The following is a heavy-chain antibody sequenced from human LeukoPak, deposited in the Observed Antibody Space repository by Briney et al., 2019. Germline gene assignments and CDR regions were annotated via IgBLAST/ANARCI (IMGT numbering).Heavy chain of an antibody. J-gene: IGHJ4*02. Sequence: PGGSLRLSCAASGFSFSSYAMHWVRQAPAKGLEWVAFMSYDGTKEHYADPVKGRFTISRDNSMNTLYLQINSLGPEDTAVYYCAKDRYGSGNNYLDAWGQGTLVTVSS. V-gene: IGHV3-30*18. CDR1: GFSFSSYA. D-gene: IGHD3-10*01. CDR2: MSYDGTKE. CDR3: AKDRYGSGNNYLDA.